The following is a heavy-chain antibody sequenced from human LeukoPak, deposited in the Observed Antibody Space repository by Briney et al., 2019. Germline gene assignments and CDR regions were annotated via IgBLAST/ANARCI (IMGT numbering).Heavy chain of an antibody. J-gene: IGHJ4*02. Sequence: PGGSLRLSCAASGFTFSSYAMSWVRQAPGKGLEWVANIKEDGSATYYVDSVKGRFTISRDNAKNSLYLQMNSLRAEDTAMYYCARASAVAGTRDYWGQGTLVTVSS. CDR3: ARASAVAGTRDY. V-gene: IGHV3-7*01. D-gene: IGHD6-19*01. CDR2: IKEDGSAT. CDR1: GFTFSSYA.